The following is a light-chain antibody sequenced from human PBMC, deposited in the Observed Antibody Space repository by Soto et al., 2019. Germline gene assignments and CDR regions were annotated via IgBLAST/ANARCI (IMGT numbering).Light chain of an antibody. CDR1: QSVSSSY. CDR3: QQYANSPLT. CDR2: GAS. J-gene: IGKJ4*01. Sequence: EIVLTQSPGTLSLSPGERATLSCRASQSVSSSYFAWYEQKPGQAPRLLIYGASSRATGIPDRFSGSGSGTGFTLTVSRLEPEDFAVYYCQQYANSPLTFGGGTKVEIK. V-gene: IGKV3-20*01.